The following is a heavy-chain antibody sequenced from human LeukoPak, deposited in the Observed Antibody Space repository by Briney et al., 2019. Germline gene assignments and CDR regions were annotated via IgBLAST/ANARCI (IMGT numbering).Heavy chain of an antibody. D-gene: IGHD3-10*01. CDR3: ARDRSGSYYEPFDC. V-gene: IGHV3-23*01. J-gene: IGHJ4*02. CDR2: ISGSGGST. CDR1: GFTFTSYA. Sequence: GGSLRLPCAASGFTFTSYAMTWVRQAPGKGLEWVSSISGSGGSTYYADSVKGRFTISRDNSKNTLYLQMNSLRAEDTAVYYCARDRSGSYYEPFDCWGQGTLVTVSS.